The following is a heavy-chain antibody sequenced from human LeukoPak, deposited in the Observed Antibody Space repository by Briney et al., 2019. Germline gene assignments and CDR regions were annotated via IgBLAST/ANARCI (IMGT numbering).Heavy chain of an antibody. D-gene: IGHD6-19*01. CDR1: GFTFSSYA. Sequence: GRSLRLTCAASGFTFSSYAMHWVRQAPGKGLEWVAVISYDGSNKYYADSVKGRFTISRDNSKNTLYLQMNSLRAEDTAVYYCERDAVAGPDYWGQGTLVTVSS. V-gene: IGHV3-30*01. J-gene: IGHJ4*02. CDR2: ISYDGSNK. CDR3: ERDAVAGPDY.